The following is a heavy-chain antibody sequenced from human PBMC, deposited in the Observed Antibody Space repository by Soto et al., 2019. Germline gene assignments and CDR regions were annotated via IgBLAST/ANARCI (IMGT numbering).Heavy chain of an antibody. CDR2: IIPILGIA. Sequence: QVQLVQSGAEVKKPGSSVKVSCKASGGTFSSYTISWVRQAPGQGLEWMGRIIPILGIANYAQKFQGRVTITADKSTSTAYMELSSLRSEDTAVYYCASTPSTYYYDSSRGGFDYWGQGPLVTVSS. D-gene: IGHD3-22*01. J-gene: IGHJ4*02. CDR3: ASTPSTYYYDSSRGGFDY. CDR1: GGTFSSYT. V-gene: IGHV1-69*02.